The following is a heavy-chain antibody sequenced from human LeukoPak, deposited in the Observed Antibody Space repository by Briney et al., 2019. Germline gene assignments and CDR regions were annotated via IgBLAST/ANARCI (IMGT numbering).Heavy chain of an antibody. D-gene: IGHD2/OR15-2a*01. CDR2: IDHSGGT. CDR1: GGSLINYY. V-gene: IGHV4-34*01. Sequence: PSETLSRTCAVYGGSLINYYWSWIRRSPGKGLEWIGDIDHSGGTSYNPALRSRVTMSIDPSRNQFYLKINSVTASDTAVYYCAMVLWQSARPGHWDQGSLVTVSS. CDR3: AMVLWQSARPGH. J-gene: IGHJ4*02.